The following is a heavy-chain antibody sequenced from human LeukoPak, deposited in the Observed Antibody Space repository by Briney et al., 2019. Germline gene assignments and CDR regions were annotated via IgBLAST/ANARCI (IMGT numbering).Heavy chain of an antibody. CDR1: GYTFTSYG. J-gene: IGHJ6*02. CDR2: ISAYNGNT. Sequence: GASVKVSCKASGYTFTSYGISWVRQAPGQGLEWMGWISAYNGNTNYAQKLQGRVTMTTDTSTGTAYMELRSLRSDDTAVYYCARGGYLYYYYYYGMDVWGQGTTVTVSS. D-gene: IGHD3-22*01. V-gene: IGHV1-18*01. CDR3: ARGGYLYYYYYYGMDV.